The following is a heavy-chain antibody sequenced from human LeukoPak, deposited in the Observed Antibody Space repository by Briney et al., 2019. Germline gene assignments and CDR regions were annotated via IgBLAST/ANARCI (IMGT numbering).Heavy chain of an antibody. D-gene: IGHD3-22*01. Sequence: ASVKVSCKVSGYTLTELSMHWVQQAPGKGLEWMGGFDPEDGETIYAQKFQGRVTMTEDTSTDTAYMELSSLRSEYTAVYYCATAPCIYSSGYYLGLDYWGQGTLVTVSS. CDR3: ATAPCIYSSGYYLGLDY. CDR1: GYTLTELS. V-gene: IGHV1-24*01. CDR2: FDPEDGET. J-gene: IGHJ4*02.